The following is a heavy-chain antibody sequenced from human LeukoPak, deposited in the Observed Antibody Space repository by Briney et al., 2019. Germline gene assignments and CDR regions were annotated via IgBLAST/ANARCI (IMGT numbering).Heavy chain of an antibody. J-gene: IGHJ4*02. CDR2: ISYDGSNK. CDR3: ARDGYYYDSSGYLDY. Sequence: GGSLRLSCAASGFTFSSYAMHWVRQAPGKGLEWVAVISYDGSNKYYADSVKGRFTISRDNSKNTLYLQMNSLRAEDTAVYYCARDGYYYDSSGYLDYWGQGTLVTVSS. V-gene: IGHV3-30*01. D-gene: IGHD3-22*01. CDR1: GFTFSSYA.